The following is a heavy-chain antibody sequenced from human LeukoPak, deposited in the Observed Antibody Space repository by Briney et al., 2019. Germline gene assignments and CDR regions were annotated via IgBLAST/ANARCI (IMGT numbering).Heavy chain of an antibody. V-gene: IGHV3-7*03. J-gene: IGHJ4*02. CDR2: IKQGGSEK. D-gene: IGHD4-17*01. CDR1: GFTFSSYW. Sequence: GGSLRLSYAASGFTFSSYWMSWVRQAPGKGLEWVANIKQGGSEKSYVDSVKGRFTISRDNTKNSLYLQMNSLRAEDTAVYYCARGQTTMTNWGQGTLVTVSS. CDR3: ARGQTTMTN.